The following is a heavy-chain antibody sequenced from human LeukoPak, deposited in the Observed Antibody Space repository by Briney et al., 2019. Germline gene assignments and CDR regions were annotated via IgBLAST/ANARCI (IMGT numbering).Heavy chain of an antibody. V-gene: IGHV3-30*18. J-gene: IGHJ4*02. CDR2: ISYDGSNK. D-gene: IGHD2-21*02. CDR1: GFKFDDYA. CDR3: AKDSGAYCGGDCYSNY. Sequence: PGGSLRLSCAASGFKFDDYAMHWVRQAPGKGLEWVAVISYDGSNKYYADSVKGRFTISRDNSKNTLYLQMNSLRAEDTAVYYCAKDSGAYCGGDCYSNYWGQGTLVTVSS.